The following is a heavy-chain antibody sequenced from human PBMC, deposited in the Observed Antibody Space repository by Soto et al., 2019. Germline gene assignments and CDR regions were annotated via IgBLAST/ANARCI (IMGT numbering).Heavy chain of an antibody. D-gene: IGHD3-10*01. CDR1: GFSLRTNGVG. V-gene: IGHV2-5*02. Sequence: QVTLKESGRTLVKPTQTLTLTCSFSGFSLRTNGVGVGWIRQPPGKALECLARIYWDDDQRYSPSLKSRLTIAKDTSRNQVVLTMTNIDPVDTATYYCARIKVVRGVIITEAFDTWGQGTMVTVSS. J-gene: IGHJ3*02. CDR2: IYWDDDQ. CDR3: ARIKVVRGVIITEAFDT.